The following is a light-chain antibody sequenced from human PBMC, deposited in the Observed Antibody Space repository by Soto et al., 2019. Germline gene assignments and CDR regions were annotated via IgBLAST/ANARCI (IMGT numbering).Light chain of an antibody. J-gene: IGLJ2*01. CDR2: EDN. Sequence: NFMLTQPHSVSASPGKTVTISCTGSSGSIASNYVQWYQQRPGSAPTTVIYEDNQRPSGVPDRFSGSIDSSSNSASLTSSGLKTEDEADYYCQSYDSSNHEVVFGGGTKLTVL. CDR1: SGSIASNY. CDR3: QSYDSSNHEVV. V-gene: IGLV6-57*02.